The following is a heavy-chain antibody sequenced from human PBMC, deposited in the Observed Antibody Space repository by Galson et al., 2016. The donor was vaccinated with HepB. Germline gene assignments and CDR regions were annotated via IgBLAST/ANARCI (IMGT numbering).Heavy chain of an antibody. J-gene: IGHJ4*02. CDR2: IRDNGHAT. CDR3: AKCPPGTRGSLDS. Sequence: SLRLSCAGSGFTFNSYAMNWVRQAPGKGLEWISLIRDNGHATYYADSVRGRFSIARDNFKNTCDQQMNSLRADDTAVYYCAKCPPGTRGSLDSWGQGTLVTVSS. D-gene: IGHD1-14*01. CDR1: GFTFNSYA. V-gene: IGHV3-23*01.